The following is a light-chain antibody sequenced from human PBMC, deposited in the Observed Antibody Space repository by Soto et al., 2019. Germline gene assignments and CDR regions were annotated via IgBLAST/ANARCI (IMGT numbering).Light chain of an antibody. CDR2: EVS. Sequence: QSVLTQPASVSGSPGQSITISCTGTSSDVGGYNYVSWYQQHPGKAPKLMIYEVSNRPSGVSNRFSGSKSGNTASLTISELQAEDAADYYCSSYTSSSIDYVFATGTKLTVL. V-gene: IGLV2-14*01. CDR3: SSYTSSSIDYV. J-gene: IGLJ1*01. CDR1: SSDVGGYNY.